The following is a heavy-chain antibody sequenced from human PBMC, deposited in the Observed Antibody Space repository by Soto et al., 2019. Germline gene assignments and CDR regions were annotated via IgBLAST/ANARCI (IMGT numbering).Heavy chain of an antibody. Sequence: EVQLVESGGGLVQPGQSLRVSCAASGFSFSSYSMNWVRQAPGKGLEWISYISSSKTYIWYADSVRGRFPISSDNAKKSLSLQMDPVREEDTAVYYCVRDSAVAFDIWGQGTMVTVSS. CDR2: ISSSKTYI. CDR3: VRDSAVAFDI. D-gene: IGHD1-26*01. CDR1: GFSFSSYS. J-gene: IGHJ3*02. V-gene: IGHV3-48*02.